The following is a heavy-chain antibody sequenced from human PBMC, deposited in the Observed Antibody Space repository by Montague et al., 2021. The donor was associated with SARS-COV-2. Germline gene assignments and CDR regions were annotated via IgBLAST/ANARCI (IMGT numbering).Heavy chain of an antibody. CDR1: GGSFSGYY. Sequence: SETLSLTCAVYGGSFSGYYWSWIRQPPGKGLEWIGEINHSGSTNXXPSLKSRVTISVDTSKNQFSLKLGSVTAADTAVYYCARGSSFVTIFGVVITDPLFDYWGQGTLVTVSS. CDR3: ARGSSFVTIFGVVITDPLFDY. V-gene: IGHV4-34*01. D-gene: IGHD3-3*01. CDR2: INHSGST. J-gene: IGHJ4*02.